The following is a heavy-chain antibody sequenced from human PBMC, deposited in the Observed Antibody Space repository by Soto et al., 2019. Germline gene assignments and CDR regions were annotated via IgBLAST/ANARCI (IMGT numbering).Heavy chain of an antibody. J-gene: IGHJ3*02. CDR1: GGSISSGGYY. V-gene: IGHV4-31*03. CDR3: ARVGVDIVVVPAAIDAFDI. Sequence: SETLSLTCTVSGGSISSGGYYWSWIRQHPGKGLEWIGYIYYSGSTYYNPSLKSRVTISVDTSKNQFSLKLSSVTAADTAVYYCARVGVDIVVVPAAIDAFDIWGQGTMVTVSS. D-gene: IGHD2-2*01. CDR2: IYYSGST.